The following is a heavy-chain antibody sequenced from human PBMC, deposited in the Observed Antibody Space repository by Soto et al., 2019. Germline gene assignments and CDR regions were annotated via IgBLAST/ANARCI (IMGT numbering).Heavy chain of an antibody. CDR1: GYTFSNVC. Sequence: VSVKVSCKASGYTFSNVCLCWVRQAPGPELVWMGCIAPTNGQTVYAQTFRGGVTMTAYTSPATPDMELRSVIPDDTALYYCGRVSMIFGVANLGREFDCWS. CDR2: IAPTNGQT. V-gene: IGHV1-18*01. CDR3: GRVSMIFGVANLGREFDC. J-gene: IGHJ4*01. D-gene: IGHD3-3*01.